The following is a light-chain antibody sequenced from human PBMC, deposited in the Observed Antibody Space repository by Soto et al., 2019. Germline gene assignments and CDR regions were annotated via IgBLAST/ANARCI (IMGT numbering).Light chain of an antibody. V-gene: IGKV3D-7*01. Sequence: EIVLTQSPDTLSLSPGDRATVSCRASQTVGASYVAWYQHRPGQAPKFLMYGASTRATGIPDRFSGSGSGTDFTLTISSLQAEDVAVYYCQQYYSTPYIFGQGTKLEIK. CDR2: GAS. CDR3: QQYYSTPYI. CDR1: QTVGASY. J-gene: IGKJ2*01.